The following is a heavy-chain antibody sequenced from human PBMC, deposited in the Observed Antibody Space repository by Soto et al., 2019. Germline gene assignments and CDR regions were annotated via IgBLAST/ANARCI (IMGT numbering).Heavy chain of an antibody. J-gene: IGHJ6*02. CDR1: GYSFTSYW. Sequence: GESLKISCNGSGYSFTSYWISWVRQMPGKGLEWMGRIDPSDSYTNYSPSFQGHVTISADKSISTAYLRWSSLKASDAAMYYCARHQCSSTSCTLYYYYGMDVWGQGTTVTVSS. D-gene: IGHD2-2*01. CDR3: ARHQCSSTSCTLYYYYGMDV. V-gene: IGHV5-10-1*01. CDR2: IDPSDSYT.